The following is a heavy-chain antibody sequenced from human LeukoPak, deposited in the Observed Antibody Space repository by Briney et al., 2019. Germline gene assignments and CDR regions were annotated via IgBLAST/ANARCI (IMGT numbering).Heavy chain of an antibody. V-gene: IGHV4-39*07. CDR3: ARTYSGSYQDY. CDR1: GGSISSSSYY. D-gene: IGHD1-26*01. Sequence: SSETLSLTCTVSGGSISSSSYYWGWIRQPPGKGLEWIGSIYYSGSTYYNPSLKSRVTISVDTSKNQFSLKLSSVTAADTAVYYCARTYSGSYQDYWGQGTLVTVSS. J-gene: IGHJ4*02. CDR2: IYYSGST.